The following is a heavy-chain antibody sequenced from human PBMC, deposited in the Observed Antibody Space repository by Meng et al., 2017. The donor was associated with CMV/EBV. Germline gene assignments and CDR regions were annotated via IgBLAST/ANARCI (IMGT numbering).Heavy chain of an antibody. V-gene: IGHV3-21*06. CDR2: ISSSLNSI. J-gene: IGHJ3*02. D-gene: IGHD1-26*01. CDR3: ARGKHYSGSNLDEAFDI. CDR1: GFTFPLYF. Sequence: LSLTGAASGFTFPLYFMNWVRQAPGKGLEWVSSISSSLNSIYYADSVEGRFTIYRDNANNSLHLQMNSLRVEDTAVYYCARGKHYSGSNLDEAFDIWGQGTVVTVSS.